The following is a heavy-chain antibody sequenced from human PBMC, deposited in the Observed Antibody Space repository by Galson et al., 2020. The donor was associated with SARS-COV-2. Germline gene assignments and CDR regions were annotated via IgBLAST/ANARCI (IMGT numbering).Heavy chain of an antibody. CDR3: ARPIAEAADYHYYGMDV. Sequence: GESLKISCAASGFTFSTYTMIWVRQAPGKGLEWVSSISARSTFIYYGDSVKGRFTLSRDNAKNSVYLQMNSLRAEDTAVYYCARPIAEAADYHYYGMDVWGQGTTVTVSS. CDR2: ISARSTFI. V-gene: IGHV3-21*01. J-gene: IGHJ6*02. D-gene: IGHD6-19*01. CDR1: GFTFSTYT.